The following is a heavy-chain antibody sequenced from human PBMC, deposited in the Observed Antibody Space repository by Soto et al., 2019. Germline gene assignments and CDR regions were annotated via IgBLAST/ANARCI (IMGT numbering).Heavy chain of an antibody. D-gene: IGHD3-10*01. Sequence: ASVKVSCKASGYTFTGYYMHWVRQAPGQGLEWMGWINPNSGGTNYAQKFQGWVTMTRDTSISTAYMELSRLRSDDTAVYYCAREGYYGSGSYSYGMDVWGQGTTVTVSS. J-gene: IGHJ6*02. V-gene: IGHV1-2*04. CDR1: GYTFTGYY. CDR3: AREGYYGSGSYSYGMDV. CDR2: INPNSGGT.